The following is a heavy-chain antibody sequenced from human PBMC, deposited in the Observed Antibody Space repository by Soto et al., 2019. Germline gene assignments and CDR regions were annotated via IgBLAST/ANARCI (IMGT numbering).Heavy chain of an antibody. V-gene: IGHV3-30-3*01. CDR1: GFTFSSYA. D-gene: IGHD5-12*01. J-gene: IGHJ3*02. CDR2: ISYDGSNK. Sequence: QVQLVESGGGVVQPGRSLRLSCAASGFTFSSYAMHWVRQAPGKGLEWVAVISYDGSNKYYADSVKGRFTISSDNPKNSVYLQRNSLSAEDTAVYYCGRVRMATKKGLDAFDIWGQGTMVTVSS. CDR3: GRVRMATKKGLDAFDI.